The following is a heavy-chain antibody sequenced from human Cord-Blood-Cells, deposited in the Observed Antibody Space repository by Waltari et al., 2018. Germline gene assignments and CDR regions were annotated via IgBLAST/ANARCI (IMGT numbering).Heavy chain of an antibody. J-gene: IGHJ1*01. V-gene: IGHV4-34*01. CDR3: ARVTYDFWSGYYEYFQH. D-gene: IGHD3-3*01. CDR2: INHSGST. CDR1: GGSFSGYY. Sequence: QVQLQQWGAGLLKPSETLSLTCAVYGGSFSGYYWRWIRQPPGKGLEWIGEINHSGSTNYNPSLKSRVTISVDTSKNQFSLKLSSVTAADTAVYYCARVTYDFWSGYYEYFQHWGQGTLVTVSS.